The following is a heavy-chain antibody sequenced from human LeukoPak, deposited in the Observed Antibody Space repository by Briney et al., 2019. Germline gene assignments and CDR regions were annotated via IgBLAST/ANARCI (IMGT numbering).Heavy chain of an antibody. CDR3: ARSGCSSTSCYVREPSNCPACWFDP. CDR1: GGSISSGGYY. V-gene: IGHV4-31*03. J-gene: IGHJ5*02. Sequence: SQTLSLTCTVSGGSISSGGYYWSWIRQHPGKGLEWIGYISYSGSAYYNPSLKSRVTISVDTSKNQFSLKLSSVTAADTAVYYCARSGCSSTSCYVREPSNCPACWFDPWGQGTLVIVSS. CDR2: ISYSGSA. D-gene: IGHD2-2*01.